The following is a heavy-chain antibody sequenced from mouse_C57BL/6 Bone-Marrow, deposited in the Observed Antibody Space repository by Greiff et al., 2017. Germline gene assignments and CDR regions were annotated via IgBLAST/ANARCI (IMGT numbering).Heavy chain of an antibody. CDR2: ISYSGST. CDR1: GYSITSGYD. CDR3: AREDSSGSAFAY. J-gene: IGHJ3*01. V-gene: IGHV3-1*01. D-gene: IGHD3-2*02. Sequence: EVMLVESGPGMVKPSQSLSLTCTVTGYSITSGYDWHWIRHFPGNKLEWMGYISYSGSTNYNPSLKSRISITHDTSKNHFFLKLNSVTTEDTATYYCAREDSSGSAFAYWGQGTLVTVSA.